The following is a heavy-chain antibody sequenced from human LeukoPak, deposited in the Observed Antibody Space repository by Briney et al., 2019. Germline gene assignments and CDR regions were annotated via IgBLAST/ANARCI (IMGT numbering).Heavy chain of an antibody. V-gene: IGHV4-34*01. CDR1: GGSFSGYY. D-gene: IGHD6-19*01. J-gene: IGHJ5*02. CDR3: ARGRMAVAGTNWFDP. CDR2: IYYSGST. Sequence: SSETLSLTCAVYGGSFSGYYWSWIRQPPGKGLEWIGSIYYSGSTYYNPSLKSRVTISVDTSKNQFSLKLSSVTAADTAVYYCARGRMAVAGTNWFDPWGQGTLVTVSS.